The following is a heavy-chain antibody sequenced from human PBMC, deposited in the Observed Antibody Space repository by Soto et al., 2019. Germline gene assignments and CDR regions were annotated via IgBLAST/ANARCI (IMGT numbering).Heavy chain of an antibody. J-gene: IGHJ4*02. Sequence: QVQLVESGGGVVQPGRSLRLSCAASGFTFSTYGMHWARQAPGKGLEWVAVIWYDGSKEYYADSVKGRFTISRDNSKNTLNLQMNSLRAEDTAVYYCARADETNIDYWGQGTLVTVSS. CDR2: IWYDGSKE. CDR1: GFTFSTYG. CDR3: ARADETNIDY. V-gene: IGHV3-33*01.